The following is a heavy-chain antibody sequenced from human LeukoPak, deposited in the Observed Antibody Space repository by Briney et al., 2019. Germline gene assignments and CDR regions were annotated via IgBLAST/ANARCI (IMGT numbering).Heavy chain of an antibody. CDR1: GGSISSYY. CDR2: IYYSGST. Sequence: SETLSLTCTVSGGSISSYYWSWIRQPPGKGLEWIGYIYYSGSTNYNPSLKSRVTISVDTSKNQFSLKLSSVTAADTAVYYCARSPVDYYGSGSYYKGPLYYFDYWGQGTLVTVSS. CDR3: ARSPVDYYGSGSYYKGPLYYFDY. J-gene: IGHJ4*02. D-gene: IGHD3-10*01. V-gene: IGHV4-59*01.